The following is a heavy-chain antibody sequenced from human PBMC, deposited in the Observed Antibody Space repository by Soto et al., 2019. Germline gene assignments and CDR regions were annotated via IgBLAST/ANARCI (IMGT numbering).Heavy chain of an antibody. Sequence: GGSLRLSCAASGFTFSNVWMSWVRQAPGKGREWGGRIKSKSDGGTSEYASPVKGRFTISRDASKNTLYLPVKSLKTEDTVLYYCITDIYDFDYCGQGTLVTVSS. CDR3: ITDIYDFDY. J-gene: IGHJ4*02. CDR2: IKSKSDGGTS. V-gene: IGHV3-15*01. D-gene: IGHD5-12*01. CDR1: GFTFSNVW.